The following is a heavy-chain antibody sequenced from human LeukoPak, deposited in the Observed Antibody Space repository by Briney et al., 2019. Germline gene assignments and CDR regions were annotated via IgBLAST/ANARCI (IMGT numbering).Heavy chain of an antibody. V-gene: IGHV4-4*02. J-gene: IGHJ5*02. CDR2: INHSGST. D-gene: IGHD6-13*01. Sequence: PSGTLSLTCAVSGGSISGSNWWSWVRQPPGQGLEWIGEINHSGSTNYNPSLKSRVSISVDKSRNQFSLKLSSLTAADTAVYYCARRSWYNWFDRWGQGTLVTVSS. CDR1: GGSISGSNW. CDR3: ARRSWYNWFDR.